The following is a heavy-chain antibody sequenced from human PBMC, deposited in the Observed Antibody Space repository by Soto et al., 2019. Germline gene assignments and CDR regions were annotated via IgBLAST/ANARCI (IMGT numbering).Heavy chain of an antibody. J-gene: IGHJ2*01. Sequence: QVQLQESGPGLVKPSGTLSLTCAVSSGSISSSNWWSWVRQPPGKGLEWIGEIYHSGSTNYNPSLTSRVTISVDKSKNHFSQKLSSVLAVDTAVYYCARVVAVAPPWYFDLWGRGTLVTVSS. V-gene: IGHV4-4*02. CDR1: SGSISSSNW. CDR2: IYHSGST. CDR3: ARVVAVAPPWYFDL. D-gene: IGHD6-19*01.